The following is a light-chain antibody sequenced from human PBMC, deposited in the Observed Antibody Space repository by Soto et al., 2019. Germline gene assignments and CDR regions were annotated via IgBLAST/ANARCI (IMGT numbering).Light chain of an antibody. Sequence: EIVMTQSPATLSVSPGERATLSCRASQSVSSNLAWYQQKPGQAPRLLIYGASTRATGIPTRLSGSWSGTEFTLTSIRLQSEDFAVYYCQLYNNLCTFGHGTKVEIK. CDR2: GAS. J-gene: IGKJ1*01. CDR1: QSVSSN. V-gene: IGKV3-15*01. CDR3: QLYNNLCT.